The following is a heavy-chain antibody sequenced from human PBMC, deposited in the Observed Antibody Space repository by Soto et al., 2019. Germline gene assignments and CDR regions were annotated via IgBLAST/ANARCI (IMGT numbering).Heavy chain of an antibody. Sequence: EVQVVESGGGLVQPGGSLRLSCAASGFTSSIHWKHWVRQAPGKGLVWVSRINKDGTTTTYADSVRGRLTISRDNTEYTLSLQMNSRRAEDTAVYYCARGGFLSGATVTLWGQGTLVTVSS. CDR3: ARGGFLSGATVTL. CDR2: INKDGTTT. J-gene: IGHJ4*02. CDR1: GFTSSIHW. V-gene: IGHV3-74*01. D-gene: IGHD4-4*01.